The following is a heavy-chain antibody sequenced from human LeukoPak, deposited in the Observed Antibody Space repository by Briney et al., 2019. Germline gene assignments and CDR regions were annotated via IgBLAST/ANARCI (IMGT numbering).Heavy chain of an antibody. CDR2: TSRTSRDI. D-gene: IGHD1-1*01. CDR1: GFTFSSYS. J-gene: IGHJ4*02. V-gene: IGHV3-21*01. CDR3: AADHDVRRTTGLCDH. Sequence: SGGSLRLSCAASGFTFSSYSFNWVRQAPGKGLEWVSSTSRTSRDIFYADPVKGRFAVSRDNAKNSLILQMNSLRAEDTAVYYCAADHDVRRTTGLCDHWGQGTLVTVSS.